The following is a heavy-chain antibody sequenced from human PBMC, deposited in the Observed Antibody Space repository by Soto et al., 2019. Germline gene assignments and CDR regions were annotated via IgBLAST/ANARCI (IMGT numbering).Heavy chain of an antibody. J-gene: IGHJ4*02. CDR1: GYTKTSCY. D-gene: IGHD6-19*01. CDR3: ARDKGAVAGSTYCDY. V-gene: IGHV1-46*01. Sequence: ASVKLCCKESGYTKTSCYRQWVRQEKKQGLEWMGIINPSGGSTSYAQKFQGRVTMTRDTSTSTVYMELSSLRSEDTAVYYCARDKGAVAGSTYCDYWGQGTLVTVSS. CDR2: INPSGGST.